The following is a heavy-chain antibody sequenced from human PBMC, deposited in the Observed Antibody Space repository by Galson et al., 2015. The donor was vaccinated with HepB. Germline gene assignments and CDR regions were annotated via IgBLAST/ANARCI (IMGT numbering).Heavy chain of an antibody. Sequence: SLRLSCAASGFAFTNYAMNWVRQAPGRGLEWVSEITGSGDNTDYAASVKGRFTVSRDNSKNTLFLQMNSLRAEDTAVYYCAKEFYYDNSGYYGDAFDIWGQGTTVTVSS. D-gene: IGHD3-22*01. J-gene: IGHJ3*02. V-gene: IGHV3-23*01. CDR2: ITGSGDNT. CDR1: GFAFTNYA. CDR3: AKEFYYDNSGYYGDAFDI.